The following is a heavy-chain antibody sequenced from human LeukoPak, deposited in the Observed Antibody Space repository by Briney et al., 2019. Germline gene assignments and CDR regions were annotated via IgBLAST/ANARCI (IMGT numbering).Heavy chain of an antibody. Sequence: GGSLGLSCAASGFTFRNYAMHWVRQAPGKGLEWVALISYDGSSKYYSDSVKGRFTISRDNSKNTLYLQVNSLRAEDTAMYYCARVGGSTNCCDYWGQGTLVTVSS. J-gene: IGHJ4*02. CDR1: GFTFRNYA. CDR2: ISYDGSSK. V-gene: IGHV3-30*04. CDR3: ARVGGSTNCCDY. D-gene: IGHD1-26*01.